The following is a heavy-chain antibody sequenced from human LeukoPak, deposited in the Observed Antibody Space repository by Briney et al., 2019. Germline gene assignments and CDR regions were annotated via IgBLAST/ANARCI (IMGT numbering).Heavy chain of an antibody. CDR1: GFTFGDYA. CDR2: IRSKAYGGTT. V-gene: IGHV3-49*03. D-gene: IGHD6-19*01. CDR3: TRDPEAVAGAFDY. Sequence: GGSLRLSCTASGFTFGDYAMSWFRQAPGKGQEWVGFIRSKAYGGTTEYAASVKGRFTISRDDSKSIAYLQMNSLKTEDTAVYYCTRDPEAVAGAFDYWGQGTLVTVSS. J-gene: IGHJ4*02.